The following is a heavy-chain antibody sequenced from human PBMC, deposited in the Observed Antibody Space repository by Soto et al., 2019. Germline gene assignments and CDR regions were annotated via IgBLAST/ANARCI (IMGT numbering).Heavy chain of an antibody. V-gene: IGHV4-59*01. D-gene: IGHD3-10*01. CDR1: GGSISSYY. J-gene: IGHJ4*02. CDR3: ARNSMVRGVIITGPNFDY. Sequence: SETLSLTCTVSGGSISSYYWSWIRQPPGKGLEWIGYIYYSGSTNYNPSLKSRVTISVDTSKNQFSLKLSSVAAADTAVYYCARNSMVRGVIITGPNFDYWGQGTXVTVSS. CDR2: IYYSGST.